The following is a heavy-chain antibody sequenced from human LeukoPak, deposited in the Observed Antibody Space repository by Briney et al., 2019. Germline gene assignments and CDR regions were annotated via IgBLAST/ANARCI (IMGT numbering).Heavy chain of an antibody. CDR1: GFTFSSYG. J-gene: IGHJ4*02. CDR3: AKVKEDITMVRGAAFDY. V-gene: IGHV3-23*01. D-gene: IGHD3-10*01. CDR2: ISGSGGST. Sequence: QTGGSLRLSCAASGFTFSSYGMSWVRQAPGKGLEWVSAISGSGGSTYYADSVKGRFTISRDNSKNTLYLQMNSLRAEDTAVYYCAKVKEDITMVRGAAFDYWGQGTLVTVSS.